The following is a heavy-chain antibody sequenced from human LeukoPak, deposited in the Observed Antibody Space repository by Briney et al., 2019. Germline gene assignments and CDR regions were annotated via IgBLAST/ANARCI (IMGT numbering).Heavy chain of an antibody. CDR1: LDTLRSYA. J-gene: IGHJ4*02. CDR2: LIPICGTA. Sequence: SVKVSSKPSLDTLRSYALRVVRPAPGQGVESMGRLIPICGTANYAQKFQGRVTITTDESTSTAYMELSSLRSEDTAVYYCARGVLMVYAPYYFDYWGQGTLVTVSS. CDR3: ARGVLMVYAPYYFDY. D-gene: IGHD2-8*01. V-gene: IGHV1-69*05.